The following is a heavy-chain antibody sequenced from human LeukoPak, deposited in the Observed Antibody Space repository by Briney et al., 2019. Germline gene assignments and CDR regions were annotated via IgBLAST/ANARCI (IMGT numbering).Heavy chain of an antibody. CDR3: ARVWAWGSGNYFDN. V-gene: IGHV3-20*04. J-gene: IGHJ4*02. CDR1: GFTFDAFG. D-gene: IGHD7-27*01. Sequence: GGSLRLSCAASGFTFDAFGMTWVRQAPGKGLEWVSAIRGDAGSTGYADSVKGRFPISRDNAKNSLYLQMNSLRVEDTALYYCARVWAWGSGNYFDNWGQGTLVTVSS. CDR2: IRGDAGST.